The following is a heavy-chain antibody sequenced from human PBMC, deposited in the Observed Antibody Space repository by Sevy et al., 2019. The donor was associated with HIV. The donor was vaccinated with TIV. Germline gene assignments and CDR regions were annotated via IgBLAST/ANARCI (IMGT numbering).Heavy chain of an antibody. CDR1: GFTFSTYT. CDR2: ISGSGGST. CDR3: AKGDSTFYGMDV. V-gene: IGHV3-23*01. Sequence: GGSRRLSCAASGFTFSTYTMNWVRQAPGKGLEWVSAISGSGGSTYYADSVKGRLTISRDKSKNTLYLQMNSLRAEDTAVYYCAKGDSTFYGMDVWGQGTTVTVSS. J-gene: IGHJ6*02. D-gene: IGHD2-2*01.